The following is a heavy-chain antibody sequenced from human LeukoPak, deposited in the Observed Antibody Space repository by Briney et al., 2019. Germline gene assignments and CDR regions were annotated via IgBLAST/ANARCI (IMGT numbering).Heavy chain of an antibody. V-gene: IGHV3-53*01. Sequence: PGGSLRLSCAASGFTVSNNYMSWVPQAPGKGLERVSVIYTGVSTYYADSVKGRFAISRDNSKNTLYLQMNSLRAEDTGVYYCARVRPHPIIDVWGKGTTVTVSS. CDR3: ARVRPHPIIDV. J-gene: IGHJ6*03. CDR1: GFTVSNNY. D-gene: IGHD6-6*01. CDR2: IYTGVST.